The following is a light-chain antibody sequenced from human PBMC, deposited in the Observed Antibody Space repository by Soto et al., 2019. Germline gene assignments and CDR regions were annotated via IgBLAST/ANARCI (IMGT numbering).Light chain of an antibody. CDR3: QQYGSSPLT. Sequence: IVLTQSPGTLSFSPGERATLSRRASQSVSSNYLAWYQQKPGQTPKVLIYRASTRATGIPDRFSGSGSGTDFTLTISRLEAEDFAVYYCQQYGSSPLTFGGGTKV. CDR2: RAS. J-gene: IGKJ4*01. V-gene: IGKV3-20*01. CDR1: QSVSSNY.